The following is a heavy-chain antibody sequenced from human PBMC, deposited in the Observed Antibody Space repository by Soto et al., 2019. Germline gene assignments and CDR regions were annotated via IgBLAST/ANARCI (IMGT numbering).Heavy chain of an antibody. Sequence: GGSLRLSCAASGFTFSTYDMNWVRQAPGKGLEWVSSINRASIYIYYADSVRGRFTISRDNAKNSLYLQMDSLRVEDTAVYYCARRTVTTYHYFDYWGQGTLVTVSS. V-gene: IGHV3-21*01. CDR2: INRASIYI. CDR3: ARRTVTTYHYFDY. D-gene: IGHD4-17*01. J-gene: IGHJ4*02. CDR1: GFTFSTYD.